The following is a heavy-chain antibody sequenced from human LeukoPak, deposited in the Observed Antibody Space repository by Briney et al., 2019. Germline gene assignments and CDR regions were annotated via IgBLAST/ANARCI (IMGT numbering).Heavy chain of an antibody. Sequence: GASVKVSCKASGYTFTGYYMHRVRQAPGQGLEWMGWINPNSGGTNYAQKFQGRVTMTRDTSISTAYMELSRLRSDDTAVYYCARDSGIVVVPAVDAFDIWGQGTMVTVSS. D-gene: IGHD2-2*01. CDR1: GYTFTGYY. J-gene: IGHJ3*02. V-gene: IGHV1-2*02. CDR3: ARDSGIVVVPAVDAFDI. CDR2: INPNSGGT.